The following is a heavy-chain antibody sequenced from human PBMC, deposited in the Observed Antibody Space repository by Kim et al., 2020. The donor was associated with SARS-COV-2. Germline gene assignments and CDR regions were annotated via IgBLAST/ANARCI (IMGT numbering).Heavy chain of an antibody. V-gene: IGHV3-15*01. CDR3: TALVRGGYYYGMDI. Sequence: YAAPVKDRFANSRDDSKNTLYLQKNSLKAEDTAVYYCTALVRGGYYYGMDIWGQGTTVTVSS. D-gene: IGHD3-10*01. J-gene: IGHJ6*02.